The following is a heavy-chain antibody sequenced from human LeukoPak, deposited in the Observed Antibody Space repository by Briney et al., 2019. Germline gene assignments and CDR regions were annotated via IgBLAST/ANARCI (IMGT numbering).Heavy chain of an antibody. CDR2: IRYDGSNK. CDR3: AKDGRTEYQLLFSGFDP. J-gene: IGHJ5*02. Sequence: PGGSLRLSCAASGFTFSTYGMHWVRQAPGKGLEWVAIIRYDGSNKYYTDSVKGRFTISRDNSKNTLYLQMNSLRAEDTAVYYCAKDGRTEYQLLFSGFDPWGQGTLVTVSS. D-gene: IGHD2-2*01. CDR1: GFTFSTYG. V-gene: IGHV3-30*02.